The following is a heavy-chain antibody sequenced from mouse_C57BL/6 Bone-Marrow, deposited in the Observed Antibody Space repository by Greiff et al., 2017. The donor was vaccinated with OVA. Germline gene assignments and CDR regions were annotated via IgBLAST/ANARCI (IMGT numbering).Heavy chain of an antibody. CDR2: IYPGSGST. CDR3: AKEIDYDYDDYFDY. V-gene: IGHV1-55*01. D-gene: IGHD2-4*01. J-gene: IGHJ2*01. CDR1: GYTFTSYW. Sequence: VQLQQPGAELVKPGASVKMSCKASGYTFTSYWITWVKQRPGQGLEWIGDIYPGSGSTNYNEKFKGKATFTADTSSNTAYMQLSSLTTEDSAIYYCAKEIDYDYDDYFDYWGQGTTLTVSS.